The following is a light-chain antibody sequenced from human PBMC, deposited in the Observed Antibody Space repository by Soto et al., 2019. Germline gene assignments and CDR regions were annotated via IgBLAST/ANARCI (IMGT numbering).Light chain of an antibody. J-gene: IGLJ7*01. CDR2: DVS. CDR3: CSYSTDTTLYG. V-gene: IGLV2-14*01. CDR1: NSDVGDYNL. Sequence: QSALTQPASVSGSPGQSITISCSGTNSDVGDYNLVSWYQQRPGEAPKLVIFDVSNRPSGVSDRFSGSKSGNTSSLTISGLQAEDDGDYCCCSYSTDTTLYGVGSGTQLTVL.